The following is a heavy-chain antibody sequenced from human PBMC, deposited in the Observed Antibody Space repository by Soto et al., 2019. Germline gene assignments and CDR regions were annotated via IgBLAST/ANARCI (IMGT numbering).Heavy chain of an antibody. CDR1: GFTFSSYA. J-gene: IGHJ6*02. CDR2: ISGSGGIT. Sequence: PVGSLRLSCGASGFTFSSYAMSWVRQAPGKGLDWVSVISGSGGITYSADSAKGRFTISRDNSKNILYLQMNSLRAEDTAVYYCAKGITDTGGYYYYSMDVWGQGTAVTVSS. D-gene: IGHD3-16*01. CDR3: AKGITDTGGYYYYSMDV. V-gene: IGHV3-23*01.